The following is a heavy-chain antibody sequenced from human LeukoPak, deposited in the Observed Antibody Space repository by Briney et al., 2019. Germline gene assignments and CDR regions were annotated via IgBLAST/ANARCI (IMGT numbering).Heavy chain of an antibody. D-gene: IGHD6-13*01. CDR3: AKGIAAAGRGYFDY. CDR1: GFTFSSYW. CDR2: ISGSGGST. V-gene: IGHV3-23*01. Sequence: GGSLRLSCAASGFTFSSYWMHWVRQAPGKGLEWVSAISGSGGSTYYADSVKGRFTISRDNSKNTLYLQMNSLRAEDTAVYYCAKGIAAAGRGYFDYWGQGTLVTVSS. J-gene: IGHJ4*02.